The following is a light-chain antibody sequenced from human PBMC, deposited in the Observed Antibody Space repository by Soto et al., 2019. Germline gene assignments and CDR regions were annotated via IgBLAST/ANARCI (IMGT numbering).Light chain of an antibody. CDR1: QSVSSSY. V-gene: IGKV3-20*01. CDR3: QQYGSSPGT. J-gene: IGKJ1*01. Sequence: ILLTQSPGTLSLSPGERATLSCRDSQSVSSSYLAWYQQKPGQAPRLLIYGASSRATGIPDRFSGSGSGTDFTLTSSRREPEDFAVYYCQQYGSSPGTFGQGTKVEIK. CDR2: GAS.